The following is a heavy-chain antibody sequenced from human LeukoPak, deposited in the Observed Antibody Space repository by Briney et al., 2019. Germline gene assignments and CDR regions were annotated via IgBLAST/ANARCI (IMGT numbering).Heavy chain of an antibody. Sequence: PGGSLRLSCAASGFTFSSYGMPWVRQAPGKGLEWVAVISYDGSNKYYADSVKGRFTISRDNSKNTLYLQMYSLRAEDTAVYYCAKAAEMIRSSSWTVDYWGQGTLVTVSS. CDR2: ISYDGSNK. J-gene: IGHJ4*02. CDR3: AKAAEMIRSSSWTVDY. V-gene: IGHV3-30*18. D-gene: IGHD6-13*01. CDR1: GFTFSSYG.